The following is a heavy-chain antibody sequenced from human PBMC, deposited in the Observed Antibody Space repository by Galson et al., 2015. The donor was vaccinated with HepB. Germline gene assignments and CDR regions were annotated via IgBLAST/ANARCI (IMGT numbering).Heavy chain of an antibody. Sequence: SLRLSCAASGFTFSIEAMYWVRQAPDKGLGYVAATSYDDKTKYYADSVRGRFTISRDNSKNTLYLQMNSLRLEDTALYYCAKDWGMGVWGQGTTVTVSS. J-gene: IGHJ6*02. CDR3: AKDWGMGV. V-gene: IGHV3-30-3*02. CDR2: TSYDDKTK. D-gene: IGHD3-16*01. CDR1: GFTFSIEA.